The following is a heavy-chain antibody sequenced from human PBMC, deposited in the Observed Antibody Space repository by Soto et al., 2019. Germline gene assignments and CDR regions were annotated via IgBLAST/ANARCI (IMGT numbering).Heavy chain of an antibody. V-gene: IGHV3-23*01. Sequence: EVQLLESGGGLVQPGGSLRLSCAASGFTFSSYAMSWVRQAPGKGLEWVSAVSGSGGSTYYADSVKGRFTISRDNSKNTLYLQMNSLRAEDTAVYYCAKENGYSSSWFEFDYWGQGTLVTVCS. J-gene: IGHJ4*02. CDR3: AKENGYSSSWFEFDY. CDR2: VSGSGGST. CDR1: GFTFSSYA. D-gene: IGHD6-13*01.